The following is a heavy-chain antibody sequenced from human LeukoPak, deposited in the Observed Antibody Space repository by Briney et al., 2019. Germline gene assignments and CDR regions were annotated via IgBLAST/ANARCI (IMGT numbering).Heavy chain of an antibody. CDR1: GYTFTGYY. V-gene: IGHV1-2*02. Sequence: ASVKVSCKASGYTFTGYYLHWVRQAPGQGLEWMGWINPNSGGTNYAQKFQGRVTMTRDTSISTAYMELSRLRSDDTAVYYCARPIVVVPVPIIGPPQFFGLDAFDIWGQGTMVTVSS. CDR2: INPNSGGT. D-gene: IGHD2-2*02. CDR3: ARPIVVVPVPIIGPPQFFGLDAFDI. J-gene: IGHJ3*02.